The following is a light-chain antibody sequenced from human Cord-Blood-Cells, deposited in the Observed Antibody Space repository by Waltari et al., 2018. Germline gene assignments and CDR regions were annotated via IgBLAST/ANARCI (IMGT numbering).Light chain of an antibody. CDR2: YDS. Sequence: SYVLTQPPSVSVAPGKTARITCGGNNIGSKSVHWYQQKPGQAPVLVIYYDSDRPTWIPGRFAGSNTGNTATLTISRVEAGDEADYYCQLWYSSSDHPEFGGGTKLTVL. V-gene: IGLV3-21*04. CDR3: QLWYSSSDHPE. J-gene: IGLJ3*02. CDR1: NIGSKS.